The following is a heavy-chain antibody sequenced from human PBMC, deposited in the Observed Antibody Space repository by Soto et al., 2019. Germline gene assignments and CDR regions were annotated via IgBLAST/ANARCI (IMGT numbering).Heavy chain of an antibody. V-gene: IGHV1-18*01. Sequence: QVQLVQSGAEVKKPGASVKVSCKASGYTFTSYGISWVRQAPGQGLEWMGWISAYNGNTNYAQKLQGRVTMTTDTSTSTDYLELRSLRSDDTAVYYCARDQGGSYHGGAPADYWGQGTLVTVSS. D-gene: IGHD1-26*01. CDR2: ISAYNGNT. CDR1: GYTFTSYG. J-gene: IGHJ4*02. CDR3: ARDQGGSYHGGAPADY.